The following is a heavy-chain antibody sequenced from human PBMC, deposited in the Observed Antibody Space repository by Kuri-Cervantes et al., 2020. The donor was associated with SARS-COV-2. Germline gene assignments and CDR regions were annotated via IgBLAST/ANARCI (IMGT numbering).Heavy chain of an antibody. CDR2: MSYDGSNK. J-gene: IGHJ4*02. CDR3: ARSYDFWTGLDY. D-gene: IGHD3-3*01. V-gene: IGHV3-30*03. CDR1: GFTFSSYG. Sequence: GESLKISCAASGFTFSSYGMHWVRQAPGRGLEWVAVMSYDGSNKYYADSVKGRFTISRDNSKNTLYLQMNSLRAEDTAVYYCARSYDFWTGLDYWGQGTLVTVSS.